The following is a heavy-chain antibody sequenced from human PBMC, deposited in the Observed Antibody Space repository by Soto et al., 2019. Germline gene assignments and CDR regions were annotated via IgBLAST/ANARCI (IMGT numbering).Heavy chain of an antibody. CDR3: ASSQLIHSFYYFYGMDF. Sequence: PSETLSLTCTVSSGSISSYHWSWIRQTPGKGLEWIGYFYYTGNTYYNPSLKSRVTISGDTSKKTLNLQMNSLRAEDTAIYHCASSQLIHSFYYFYGMDFWGQGTTVTVSS. V-gene: IGHV4-59*01. J-gene: IGHJ6*02. CDR1: SGSISSYH. D-gene: IGHD6-13*01. CDR2: FYYTGNT.